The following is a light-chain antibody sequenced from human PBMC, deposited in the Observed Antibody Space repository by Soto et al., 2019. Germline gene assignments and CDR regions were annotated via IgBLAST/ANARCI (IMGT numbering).Light chain of an antibody. V-gene: IGLV2-14*01. CDR3: SSHTSSSTRV. CDR2: DVS. J-gene: IGLJ1*01. CDR1: SSDIGGYNY. Sequence: QSALTQPASVSGSPGQSITISCTGTSSDIGGYNYVSWYQQHPGKAPKLMIYDVSNRPSGVSNCFSGSKSGSTASLTISGLQAEDEADYYCSSHTSSSTRVFGTGTQLTVL.